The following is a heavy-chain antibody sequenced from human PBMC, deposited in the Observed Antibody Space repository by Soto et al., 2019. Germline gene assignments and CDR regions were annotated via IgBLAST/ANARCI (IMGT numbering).Heavy chain of an antibody. J-gene: IGHJ4*02. CDR1: GGSISSYY. D-gene: IGHD6-6*01. CDR2: IYYSGST. V-gene: IGHV4-59*01. CDR3: ARSQITARLSQNYILDX. Sequence: PSDTLSLTCTVSGGSISSYYWSWIRQPPGKGLEWILYIYYSGSTNYNPSLKSRVTISVETSKNKFSLKLSSVTAADTAVYYCARSQITARLSQNYILDXWGQGTLVTVSX.